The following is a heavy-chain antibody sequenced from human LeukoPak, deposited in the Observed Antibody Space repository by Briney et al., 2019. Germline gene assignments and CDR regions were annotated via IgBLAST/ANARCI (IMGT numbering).Heavy chain of an antibody. CDR2: IWYDGSNQ. J-gene: IGHJ4*02. Sequence: GSLRLSCAVSGFSLWTYGMHWVRQAPGKGLEWVAVIWYDGSNQYYADSVKGRFTISRDNSKNTLYLQMNSLRVEDTAVYYCARDNGQFDYWGQGTLVTVSS. CDR3: ARDNGQFDY. CDR1: GFSLWTYG. V-gene: IGHV3-33*08.